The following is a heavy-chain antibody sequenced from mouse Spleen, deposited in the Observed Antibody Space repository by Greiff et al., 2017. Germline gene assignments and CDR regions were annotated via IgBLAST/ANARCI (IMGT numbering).Heavy chain of an antibody. CDR1: EYEFPSHD. D-gene: IGHD2-12*01. CDR3: ARRGSYYNERDAMDY. J-gene: IGHJ4*01. CDR2: INSDGGST. V-gene: IGHV5-2*03. Sequence: EVKLMESGGGLVQPGESLKLSCESNEYEFPSHDMSWVRKTPEKRLELVAAINSDGGSTYYPDTMERRFIISRDNTKKTLYLQMSSLRSEDTAMYYCARRGSYYNERDAMDYWGQGTSVTVSS.